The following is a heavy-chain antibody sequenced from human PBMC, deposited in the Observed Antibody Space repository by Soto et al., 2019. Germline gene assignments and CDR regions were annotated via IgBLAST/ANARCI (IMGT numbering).Heavy chain of an antibody. V-gene: IGHV4-59*08. CDR1: GGAMVSYY. CDR2: IYYSGST. Sequence: PSETLSLTCTVSGGAMVSYYWRWFRKPPGKGLEWIGYIYYSGSTKYNPSLTSRVTISVDTSKNQFSLKLSSVTAADTALYYCARLPRNCSGGRCSFGWFDPWGQGTLVTVSS. J-gene: IGHJ5*02. CDR3: ARLPRNCSGGRCSFGWFDP. D-gene: IGHD2-15*01.